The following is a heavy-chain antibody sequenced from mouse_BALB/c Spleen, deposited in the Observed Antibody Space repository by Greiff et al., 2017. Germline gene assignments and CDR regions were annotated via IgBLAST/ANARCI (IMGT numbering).Heavy chain of an antibody. Sequence: VQLQESGAELVRPGVSVKISCKGSGYTFTDYAMHWVKQSHAKSLEWIGVISTYYGDASYNQKFKGKATMTVDKSSSTAYMELARLTSEDSAIYYCARGYGSSPDYWGQGTTLTVSS. CDR3: ARGYGSSPDY. J-gene: IGHJ2*01. CDR2: ISTYYGDA. V-gene: IGHV1S137*01. CDR1: GYTFTDYA. D-gene: IGHD1-1*01.